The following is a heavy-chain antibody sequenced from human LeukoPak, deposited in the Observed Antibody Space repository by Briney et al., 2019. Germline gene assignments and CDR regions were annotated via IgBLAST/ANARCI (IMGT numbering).Heavy chain of an antibody. CDR1: GYSISSGYY. D-gene: IGHD6-19*01. CDR2: IYHSGST. CDR3: ARGYSSGWYELDAFDI. J-gene: IGHJ3*02. Sequence: SETLSLTXTVSGYSISSGYYWGWIRQPPGKGLEWIGSIYHSGSTYYNPSLKSRVTISVDTSKNQFSLKLSSVTAADTAVYYCARGYSSGWYELDAFDIWGQGTMVTVSS. V-gene: IGHV4-38-2*02.